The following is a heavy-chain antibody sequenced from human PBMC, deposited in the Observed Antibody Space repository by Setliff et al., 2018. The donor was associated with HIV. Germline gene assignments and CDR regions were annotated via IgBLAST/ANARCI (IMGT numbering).Heavy chain of an antibody. J-gene: IGHJ4*02. CDR2: IYHSGST. D-gene: IGHD3-9*01. Sequence: PSETLSLTCAVSSYSISSGYYWGWIRQPPGKGLEWIGNIYHSGSTYYNPSLKSRVTISVDTSKNQFSLKLSSVTAADTAVYYCARQTWEYYDTLTGYYRSPKNFDSWGQGTLVTVSS. CDR3: ARQTWEYYDTLTGYYRSPKNFDS. CDR1: SYSISSGYY. V-gene: IGHV4-38-2*01.